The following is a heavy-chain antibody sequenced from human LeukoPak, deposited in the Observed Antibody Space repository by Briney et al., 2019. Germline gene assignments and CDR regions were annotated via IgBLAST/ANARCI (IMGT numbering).Heavy chain of an antibody. CDR2: ISGSGGST. Sequence: GGSLRLSCAASGFTFSSYAMSWVRQAPGKGLEWVSAISGSGGSTYYADSVKGRFTISRDNSKNTLYLQVNSLRAEDTAVYYCAKDVKGYCSSTSCYSLPGDWFDPWGQGTLVTVSS. D-gene: IGHD2-2*01. CDR1: GFTFSSYA. V-gene: IGHV3-23*01. CDR3: AKDVKGYCSSTSCYSLPGDWFDP. J-gene: IGHJ5*02.